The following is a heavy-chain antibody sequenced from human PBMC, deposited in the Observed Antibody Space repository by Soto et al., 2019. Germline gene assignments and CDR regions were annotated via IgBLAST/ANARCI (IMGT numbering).Heavy chain of an antibody. CDR1: GIEFSNYA. V-gene: IGHV3-23*01. CDR3: AKDGNWLDVYFDV. D-gene: IGHD6-19*01. CDR2: SSASGRSR. Sequence: PGGSLRLSCVASGIEFSNYAMSWVRQALGKGLEWVSISSASGRSRYHADSVKGRFTISRDNSKNTLYLHMTNLRAEDTAVYYCAKDGNWLDVYFDVWGQGTPVTVSS. J-gene: IGHJ4*02.